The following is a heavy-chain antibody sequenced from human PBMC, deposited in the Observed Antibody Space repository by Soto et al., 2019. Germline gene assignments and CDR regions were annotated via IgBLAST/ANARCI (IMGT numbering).Heavy chain of an antibody. CDR3: ARAPKIGDLDY. Sequence: PSETLSLTCTVSGGSISSRSYYWGWIRQPPGKGLEWIGCIYYSGSTNYNPSLKSRVTISVDTSKNQFSLKLSSVTAADTAVYYCARAPKIGDLDYWGQGTLVTVSS. J-gene: IGHJ4*02. V-gene: IGHV4-39*07. CDR1: GGSISSRSYY. CDR2: IYYSGST. D-gene: IGHD2-21*01.